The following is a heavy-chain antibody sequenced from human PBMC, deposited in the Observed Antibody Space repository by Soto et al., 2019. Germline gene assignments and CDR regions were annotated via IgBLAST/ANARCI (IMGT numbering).Heavy chain of an antibody. CDR1: GFTFGDYA. V-gene: IGHV3-49*03. D-gene: IGHD6-13*01. J-gene: IGHJ6*02. CDR3: TRPGFGGIAAAGTLGMDV. Sequence: HPGGSLRLSCTASGFTFGDYAMSWFRQAPGKGLEWVGFIRSKAYGGTTEYAASVKGRFTISRDDSKSIAYLQMNSLKTEDTAVYYCTRPGFGGIAAAGTLGMDVWGQATTVTVSS. CDR2: IRSKAYGGTT.